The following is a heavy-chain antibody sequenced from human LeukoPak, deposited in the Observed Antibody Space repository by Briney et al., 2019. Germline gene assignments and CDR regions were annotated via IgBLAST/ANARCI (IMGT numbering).Heavy chain of an antibody. CDR1: GFTFSSYG. V-gene: IGHV3-33*06. Sequence: GGSLRLSCAASGFTFSSYGMHWVRQAPGKGLEWVAVIWYDGSNKYYADSVKGRFTISRDNSKNALYLQMNSLRAEDTAVYYCAKDSFGESSNWGQGTLVTVSS. CDR2: IWYDGSNK. J-gene: IGHJ4*02. CDR3: AKDSFGESSN. D-gene: IGHD3-10*01.